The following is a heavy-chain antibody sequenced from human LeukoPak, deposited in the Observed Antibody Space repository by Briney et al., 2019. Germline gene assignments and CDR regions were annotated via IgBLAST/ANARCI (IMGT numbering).Heavy chain of an antibody. V-gene: IGHV3-7*05. CDR1: GFTFNSYW. CDR3: ARWSYVSGTWFLDS. CDR2: INYDGSTI. Sequence: GGSLRLSCEASGFTFNSYWMSWVRQAPGKGLEWVADINYDGSTIYYVNSVKGRFTISRDNAKNSLSLQLNTLRAEDRAVYNCARWSYVSGTWFLDSWGQGALVTVSS. D-gene: IGHD3-10*01. J-gene: IGHJ4*02.